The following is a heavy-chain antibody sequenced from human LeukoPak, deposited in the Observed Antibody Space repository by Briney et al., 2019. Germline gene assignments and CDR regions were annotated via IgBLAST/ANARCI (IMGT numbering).Heavy chain of an antibody. CDR2: IYSSGII. J-gene: IGHJ4*02. D-gene: IGHD3-3*01. V-gene: IGHV4-4*07. CDR3: ARDTGKSGYPDY. Sequence: PSETLSLTCTVCGDSISSYYWRWLRQPAGKAPEWIGRIYSSGIINYNPSLKSRVTMSLDNSKNQLSLNFSYVTATATALYYCARDTGKSGYPDYWGQGTLVTVSS. CDR1: GDSISSYY.